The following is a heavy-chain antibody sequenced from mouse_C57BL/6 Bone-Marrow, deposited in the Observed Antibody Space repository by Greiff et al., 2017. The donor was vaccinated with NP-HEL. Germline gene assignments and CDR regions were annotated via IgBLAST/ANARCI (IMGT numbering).Heavy chain of an antibody. J-gene: IGHJ4*01. CDR2: ISDGGSYT. CDR3: ARDRGGTTYYAMDY. V-gene: IGHV5-4*01. D-gene: IGHD4-1*01. Sequence: EVKLMESGGGLVKPGGSLKLSCAASGFTFSSYAMSWVRQTPEKRLEWVATISDGGSYTYYPDNVKGRFTISRDNAKNNLYLQMSHLKSEDTAMYYCARDRGGTTYYAMDYWGQGTSVTVSS. CDR1: GFTFSSYA.